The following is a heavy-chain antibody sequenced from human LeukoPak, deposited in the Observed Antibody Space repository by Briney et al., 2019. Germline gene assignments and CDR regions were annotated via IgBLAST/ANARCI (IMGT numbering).Heavy chain of an antibody. CDR2: IYYSGST. Sequence: PSETLSLTCTVSGGSISSSSYYWGWIRQPPGKGLEWIGSIYYSGSTYYNPSLKSRVTISVDTSKNQFSLKLSSVTAADTAVYYCARQPLITMVRGVPKTDAFDIWGQGTMVTVSS. V-gene: IGHV4-39*01. CDR1: GGSISSSSYY. D-gene: IGHD3-10*01. CDR3: ARQPLITMVRGVPKTDAFDI. J-gene: IGHJ3*02.